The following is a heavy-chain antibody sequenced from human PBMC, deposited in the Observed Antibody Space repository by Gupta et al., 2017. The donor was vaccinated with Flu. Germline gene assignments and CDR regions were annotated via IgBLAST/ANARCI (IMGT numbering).Heavy chain of an antibody. Sequence: QVQLVQSGAEVKKPGSSVKVSCKASGGTFSSYTISWVRQAPGQGLEWMGRIIPILGIANYAQKFQGRVTITADKSTSTAYMELSSLRSEDTAVYYCARDLRTSIAAAGTAVRFMDVWGQGTTVTVSS. CDR2: IIPILGIA. D-gene: IGHD6-13*01. J-gene: IGHJ6*02. CDR1: GGTFSSYT. CDR3: ARDLRTSIAAAGTAVRFMDV. V-gene: IGHV1-69*08.